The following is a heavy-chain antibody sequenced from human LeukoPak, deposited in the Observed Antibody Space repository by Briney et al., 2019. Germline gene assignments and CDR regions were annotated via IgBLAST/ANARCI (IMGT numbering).Heavy chain of an antibody. V-gene: IGHV3-30*02. CDR2: IRYDGSNK. CDR3: ANPETNDVLRYFDWPSGTFDY. Sequence: QPGGSLRLSCAASGFTFSSYGMHWVRQAPGKGLEWVAFIRYDGSNKYYADSVKGRFTISRDNSKNTLYLQMNSLRAEDTAVYYCANPETNDVLRYFDWPSGTFDYWGQGTLVTVSS. CDR1: GFTFSSYG. J-gene: IGHJ4*02. D-gene: IGHD3-9*01.